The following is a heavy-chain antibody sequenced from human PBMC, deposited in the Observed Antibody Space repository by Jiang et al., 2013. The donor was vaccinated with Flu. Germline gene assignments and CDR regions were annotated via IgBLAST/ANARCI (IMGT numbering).Heavy chain of an antibody. V-gene: IGHV3-7*01. CDR1: TFSSYW. Sequence: TFSSYWIELGPPGSRKGLEWVANIKQDGSEKYYVDSVKGRFTISRDNAKNSLYLQMNSLRAEDTAVYYCARVDSAGGYAGAEYYYYGYGRLGPRDHGHRLL. CDR2: IKQDGSEK. D-gene: IGHD5-12*01. J-gene: IGHJ6*02. CDR3: ARVDSAGGYAGAEYYYYGYGR.